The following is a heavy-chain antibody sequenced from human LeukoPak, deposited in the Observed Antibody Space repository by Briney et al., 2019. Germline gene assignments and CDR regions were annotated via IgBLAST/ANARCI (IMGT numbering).Heavy chain of an antibody. V-gene: IGHV1-18*04. CDR3: ARNVGGTRGAPFDY. CDR1: GYTFTSNG. CDR2: ISAYNGNT. J-gene: IGHJ4*02. D-gene: IGHD1-26*01. Sequence: GASVKVSCKASGYTFTSNGISWVRPAPGQGLEWMGWISAYNGNTNYAQKLQGRVTMTTDTSTSTAYMELRSLRPDDTAVYYCARNVGGTRGAPFDYWGQGTLVTVSS.